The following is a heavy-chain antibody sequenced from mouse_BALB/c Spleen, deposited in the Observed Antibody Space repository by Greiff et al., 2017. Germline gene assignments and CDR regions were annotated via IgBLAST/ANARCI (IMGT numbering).Heavy chain of an antibody. CDR2: INPGSGGT. CDR3: AREGYGNPAWFAY. J-gene: IGHJ3*01. Sequence: VQLQQSGAELVRPGTSVKVSCKASGYAFTNYLIEWVKQRPGQGLEWIGVINPGSGGTNYNEKFKGKATLTADKSSSTAYMQLSSLTSDDSAVYFCAREGYGNPAWFAYWGQGTLVTVSA. V-gene: IGHV1-54*01. CDR1: GYAFTNYL. D-gene: IGHD2-10*02.